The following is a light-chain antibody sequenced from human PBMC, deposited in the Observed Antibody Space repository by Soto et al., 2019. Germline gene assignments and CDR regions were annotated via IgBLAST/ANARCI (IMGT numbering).Light chain of an antibody. J-gene: IGLJ1*01. CDR3: CSYTTSNTRQIV. CDR1: SSDVGGYNY. CDR2: DVS. Sequence: QSVLTQPASVSVAPGQSITISCTGTSSDVGGYNYVSWYQHHPGKAPKLMIYDVSNRPSGVSNRFSGSKSGNTASLTISGLQPEDEADYYCCSYTTSNTRQIVFGTGTKVTVL. V-gene: IGLV2-14*03.